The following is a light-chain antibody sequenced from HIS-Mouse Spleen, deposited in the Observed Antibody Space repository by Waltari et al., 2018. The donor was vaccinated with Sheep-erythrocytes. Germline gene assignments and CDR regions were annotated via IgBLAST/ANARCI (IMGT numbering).Light chain of an antibody. CDR2: EGS. CDR1: SRDVGSYSL. Sequence: QSALTQPASVSGSPVQSITISCTGPSRDVGSYSLVSWYQQHPGKAPKLMIYEGSKRPSGVSNRFSGSKSGNTASLTISGLQAEDEADYYCCSYAGSSTLVFGGGTKLTVL. CDR3: CSYAGSSTLV. V-gene: IGLV2-23*01. J-gene: IGLJ3*02.